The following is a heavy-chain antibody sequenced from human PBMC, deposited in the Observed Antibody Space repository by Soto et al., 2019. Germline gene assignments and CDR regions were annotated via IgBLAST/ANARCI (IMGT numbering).Heavy chain of an antibody. D-gene: IGHD4-17*01. V-gene: IGHV4-59*01. CDR3: ATSRLRKHDAFDI. Sequence: SETLSLTCTVSGGSISSYYWSWIRQPPGKGLEWIGYIYYSGSTNYNPSLKSRVTISVDTSKNQFSLKLSSVTAADTAVYYCATSRLRKHDAFDIWGQGTMVTVSS. J-gene: IGHJ3*02. CDR2: IYYSGST. CDR1: GGSISSYY.